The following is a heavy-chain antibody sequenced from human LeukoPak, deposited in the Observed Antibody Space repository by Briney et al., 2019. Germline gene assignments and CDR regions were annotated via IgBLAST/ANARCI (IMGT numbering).Heavy chain of an antibody. V-gene: IGHV3-74*01. Sequence: GRSLRLSCAASGFTFSSYWMHWVRQAPGKGLVWVSRINSDGSSTYYADSVKGRFTISRDNAKNTLDLQMNSLRVEDTAVYYCARNGYDYGDYFDYWGQGTLVTVSS. CDR3: ARNGYDYGDYFDY. J-gene: IGHJ4*02. CDR2: INSDGSST. D-gene: IGHD4-17*01. CDR1: GFTFSSYW.